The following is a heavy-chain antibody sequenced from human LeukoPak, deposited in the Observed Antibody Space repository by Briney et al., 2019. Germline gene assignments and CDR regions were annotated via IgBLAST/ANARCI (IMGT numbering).Heavy chain of an antibody. D-gene: IGHD3-10*01. CDR3: ASPSLRWFGDDYYYYGMDV. V-gene: IGHV1-18*01. CDR1: GYTFTSYG. CDR2: ISAYIGKT. J-gene: IGHJ6*02. Sequence: ASVKVSCKASGYTFTSYGISWVRQAPGQGLEWMGWISAYIGKTNYTQKLQGRVTMTTDTSTTTAYMELRSLRADDTAVYYCASPSLRWFGDDYYYYGMDVWGQGTTVTVSS.